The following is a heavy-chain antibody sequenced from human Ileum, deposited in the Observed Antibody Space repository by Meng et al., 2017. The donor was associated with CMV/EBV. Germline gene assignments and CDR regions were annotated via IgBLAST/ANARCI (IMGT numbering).Heavy chain of an antibody. Sequence: QLHLLQSGGGVKQPGTSVRLSCKASGYTFNGQNIGWGRQAPGKGMEWVGWISLGNSKKVYGHKVQGRVTVTTDKSKNTVYLELRNLRSDDTAMYYCARDVWGFDYWGQGTLVTVSS. CDR1: GYTFNGQN. D-gene: IGHD7-27*01. J-gene: IGHJ4*02. V-gene: IGHV1-18*01. CDR2: ISLGNSKK. CDR3: ARDVWGFDY.